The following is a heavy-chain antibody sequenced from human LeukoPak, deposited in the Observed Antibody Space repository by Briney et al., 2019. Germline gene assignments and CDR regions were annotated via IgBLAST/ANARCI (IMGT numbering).Heavy chain of an antibody. D-gene: IGHD7-27*01. CDR3: ARDSANWGSWGFDY. J-gene: IGHJ4*02. CDR2: IYYSGST. CDR1: GGSISSSSYY. V-gene: IGHV4-61*01. Sequence: SETLSLTCTVSGGSISSSSYYWSWIRQPPGKGLEWIGYIYYSGSTNYNPSLKSRVTISVDTSKNQFSLKLSSVTAADTAVYYCARDSANWGSWGFDYWGQGTLVTVSS.